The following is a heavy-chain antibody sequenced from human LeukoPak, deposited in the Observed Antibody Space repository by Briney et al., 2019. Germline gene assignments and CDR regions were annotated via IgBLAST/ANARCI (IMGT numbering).Heavy chain of an antibody. V-gene: IGHV4-39*01. D-gene: IGHD6-19*01. J-gene: IGHJ4*02. CDR3: ARGRRGAVAFDY. Sequence: SETLSLTCTVSGGSISSTNYYWGWIRQPPGKGLEWIGSIYYSGNTYYTPSLKSRVTISVDTSKNQFSLKLNSVTAADTAVFYCARGRRGAVAFDYWGQGTLVTVSS. CDR1: GGSISSTNYY. CDR2: IYYSGNT.